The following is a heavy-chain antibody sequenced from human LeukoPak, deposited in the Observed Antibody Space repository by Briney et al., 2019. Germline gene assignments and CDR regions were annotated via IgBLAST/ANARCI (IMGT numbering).Heavy chain of an antibody. D-gene: IGHD4-11*01. CDR1: GFTVSSNY. Sequence: GGSLRLSCAASGFTVSSNYMSWVRQAPGKGLEWVSVVYSGGSTYYADSVKGRFIISRDNSKNTLYLQMNSLRAEDTAVYYCARAGQYYFDYWGQGTLVTVSS. CDR3: ARAGQYYFDY. CDR2: VYSGGST. V-gene: IGHV3-53*01. J-gene: IGHJ4*02.